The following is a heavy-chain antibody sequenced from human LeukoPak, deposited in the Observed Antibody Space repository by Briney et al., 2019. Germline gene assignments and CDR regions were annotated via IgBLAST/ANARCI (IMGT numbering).Heavy chain of an antibody. CDR2: INPGGGST. Sequence: GASVKVSCKASGYTFTSYYMHWVRQAPGQGLEWMGIINPGGGSTSYAQKFQGRVTMTRDMSTSTVYMELSSLRSEDTAVYYCARDRIHDAFDYWGQGTLVTVSS. V-gene: IGHV1-46*01. J-gene: IGHJ4*02. CDR1: GYTFTSYY. D-gene: IGHD3-16*01. CDR3: ARDRIHDAFDY.